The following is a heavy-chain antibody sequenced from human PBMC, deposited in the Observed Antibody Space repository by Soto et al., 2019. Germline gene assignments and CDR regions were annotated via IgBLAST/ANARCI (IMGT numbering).Heavy chain of an antibody. CDR1: GFTFSSSV. J-gene: IGHJ4*02. V-gene: IGHV3-30*03. CDR3: ATDKLLLRYYFDY. CDR2: ISNHGSNK. D-gene: IGHD1-26*01. Sequence: GGSLRLSCAAPGFTFSSSVMHWVRQGLGKGLEWVAVISNHGSNKYYADSVKGRFTISRDKSKNTPYLQMNSLRAEDTAVYYIATDKLLLRYYFDYLGQRTLVTVAS.